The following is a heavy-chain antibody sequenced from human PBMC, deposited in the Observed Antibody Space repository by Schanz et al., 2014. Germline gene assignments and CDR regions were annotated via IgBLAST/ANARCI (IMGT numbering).Heavy chain of an antibody. CDR3: AKDLYNYGIFDS. D-gene: IGHD3-16*01. V-gene: IGHV3-30*04. Sequence: VQLVESGGGVVRPGGSLRLSCAGSGFTFSNYAIHWVRQAPGKGLEWVGVISSDGNQQYYVDSVRGRFTISRDNSRKTLYLQMNSLRADDTAVYYCAKDLYNYGIFDSWGQGTLVTVSS. CDR2: ISSDGNQQ. J-gene: IGHJ5*01. CDR1: GFTFSNYA.